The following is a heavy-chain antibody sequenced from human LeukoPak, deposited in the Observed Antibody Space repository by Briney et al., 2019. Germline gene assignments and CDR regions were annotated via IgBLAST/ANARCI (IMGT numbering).Heavy chain of an antibody. J-gene: IGHJ3*02. CDR3: AKDYDSSGWAAFDI. CDR2: ISYDGSNT. CDR1: GFTFNSFG. V-gene: IGHV3-30*18. D-gene: IGHD3-22*01. Sequence: AGGSLRLSCAASGFTFNSFGMHWVRQAPGKGLEWVAVISYDGSNTYFADSVKGRFTISRDNSKNTLYLQMNSLRAEDTAVYYCAKDYDSSGWAAFDIWGQGTMVTVSS.